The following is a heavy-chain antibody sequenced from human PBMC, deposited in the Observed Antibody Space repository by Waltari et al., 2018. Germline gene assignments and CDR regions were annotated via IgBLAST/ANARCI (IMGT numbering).Heavy chain of an antibody. CDR2: ISSSSSYR. Sequence: VQLVESGGGLVKPGGSLRLSCAASGFTFSSYSMNWVRQAPGKGLEWVSSISSSSSYRYYADSVKGRFTISRDNAKNSLYLQMNSLRAEDTAVYYCARDQYDFWSGYSPFAYWGQGTLVTVSS. CDR3: ARDQYDFWSGYSPFAY. D-gene: IGHD3-3*01. CDR1: GFTFSSYS. V-gene: IGHV3-21*01. J-gene: IGHJ4*02.